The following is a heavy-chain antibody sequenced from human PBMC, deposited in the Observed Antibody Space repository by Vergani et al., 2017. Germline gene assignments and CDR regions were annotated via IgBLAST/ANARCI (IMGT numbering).Heavy chain of an antibody. J-gene: IGHJ4*02. V-gene: IGHV1-69*06. CDR1: GGTFSSYA. D-gene: IGHD3-22*01. CDR2: IIPIFGTA. CDR3: ARVRLSYASSGCKHRAFDY. Sequence: QVQLVQSGAEVKKPGSSVKVSCKASGGTFSSYAISWVRQAPGQGLEWMGGIIPIFGTANYAQKFQGRVTITADKSTSTAYMELSSLRSEETAVYYWARVRLSYASSGCKHRAFDYWGQGTLVTVSS.